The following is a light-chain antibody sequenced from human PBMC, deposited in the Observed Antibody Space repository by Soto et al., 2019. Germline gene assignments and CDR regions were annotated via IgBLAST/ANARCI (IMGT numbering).Light chain of an antibody. CDR2: DGG. Sequence: SYELTQPPSVSVAPGQTARITCGGDNIGSKSVHWYQQKPGQAPVLVVYDGGDRPSGIPDRFSGSNSGDTATLTIRRVEAGDEADYYCHVWDSSSDHYVFGTGTKVTVL. CDR1: NIGSKS. CDR3: HVWDSSSDHYV. V-gene: IGLV3-21*02. J-gene: IGLJ1*01.